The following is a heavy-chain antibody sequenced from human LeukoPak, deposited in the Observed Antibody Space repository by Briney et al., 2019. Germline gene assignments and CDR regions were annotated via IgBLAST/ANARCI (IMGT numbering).Heavy chain of an antibody. Sequence: PSETLSLTCAVYGGSFSGYYWSWIRQPPGKGLEWIGEINHSGSTNYNPSLKSRVTISVDTSKNQFSLKLSSVTAADTAVYYCARGLWFGELSHQRGAFDIWGQGTMVTVSS. D-gene: IGHD3-10*01. J-gene: IGHJ3*02. CDR2: INHSGST. V-gene: IGHV4-34*01. CDR3: ARGLWFGELSHQRGAFDI. CDR1: GGSFSGYY.